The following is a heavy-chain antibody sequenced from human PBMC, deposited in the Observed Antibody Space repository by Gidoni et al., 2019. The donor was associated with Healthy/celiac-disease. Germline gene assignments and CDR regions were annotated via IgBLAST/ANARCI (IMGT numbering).Heavy chain of an antibody. CDR3: ARHGTGTTAAYFDY. Sequence: QVQLVESGGGVVQPGRSLRLPCAASGFPFRSYGMHWVRQAPGKGLEWVAVIWYDGSNKYYADSVKGRFTISRDNSKNTLYLQMNSLRAEDTAVYYCARHGTGTTAAYFDYWGQGTLVTVSS. J-gene: IGHJ4*02. CDR1: GFPFRSYG. CDR2: IWYDGSNK. V-gene: IGHV3-33*01. D-gene: IGHD1-7*01.